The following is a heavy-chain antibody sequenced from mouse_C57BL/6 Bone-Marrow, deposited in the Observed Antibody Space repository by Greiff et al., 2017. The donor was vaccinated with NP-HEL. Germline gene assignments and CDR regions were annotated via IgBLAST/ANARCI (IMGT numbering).Heavy chain of an antibody. Sequence: VQLQESGAELVKPGASVKLSCKASGYTFTEYTIHWVKQRSGQGLEWIGWFYPGSGSIKYNEKFKDKATLTADKSSSTVYMELSRLTSEDSAVYFCARHEDWGLRRDFAMDYWGQGTSVTVSS. D-gene: IGHD2-4*01. CDR1: GYTFTEYT. V-gene: IGHV1-62-2*01. CDR2: FYPGSGSI. J-gene: IGHJ4*01. CDR3: ARHEDWGLRRDFAMDY.